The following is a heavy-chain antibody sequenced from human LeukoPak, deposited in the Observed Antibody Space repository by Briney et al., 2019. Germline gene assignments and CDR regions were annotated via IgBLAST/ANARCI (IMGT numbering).Heavy chain of an antibody. V-gene: IGHV3-23*01. CDR1: GFTFSSFA. D-gene: IGHD2-2*01. Sequence: PGGSLRLSCAASGFTFSSFAMSWVRQAPGKGLEGVSAISGSGDSTYYADSVKGRFTISRDNSKNTLYLQMNSLRAEDSAIYYCAKDQGYCSSTSCFFDYWGQGTLVTVSS. CDR3: AKDQGYCSSTSCFFDY. CDR2: ISGSGDST. J-gene: IGHJ4*02.